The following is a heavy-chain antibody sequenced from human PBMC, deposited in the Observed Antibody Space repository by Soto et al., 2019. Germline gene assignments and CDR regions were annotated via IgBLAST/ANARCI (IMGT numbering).Heavy chain of an antibody. CDR1: GFTFSDYG. V-gene: IGHV3-33*01. CDR3: ARVGVGDCLSYFDY. CDR2: IWYDGSRE. D-gene: IGHD2-21*02. J-gene: IGHJ4*02. Sequence: QVQLVESGGGVVQPGRSLRLSCAASGFTFSDYGMYWVRQAPGKGLEWVAMIWYDGSREHYPDSVKGRRAVSRDNSNNTLYLEMNSLRAEDTAVYYCARVGVGDCLSYFDYWGRGILVAVSS.